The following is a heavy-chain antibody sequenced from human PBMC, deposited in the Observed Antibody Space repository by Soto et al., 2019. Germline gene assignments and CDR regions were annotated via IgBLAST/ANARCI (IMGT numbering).Heavy chain of an antibody. CDR3: ARGRVGSSSRNYYYYYMDV. D-gene: IGHD6-6*01. J-gene: IGHJ6*03. Sequence: SETLSLTCTVSGGSISSGGYYWSWIRQHPGKSLEWIGYIYYSGSTYYNPSLKSRVTISVDTSKNQFSLKLSSVTAADTAVYYCARGRVGSSSRNYYYYYMDVWGKGTTVTVSS. CDR2: IYYSGST. CDR1: GGSISSGGYY. V-gene: IGHV4-31*03.